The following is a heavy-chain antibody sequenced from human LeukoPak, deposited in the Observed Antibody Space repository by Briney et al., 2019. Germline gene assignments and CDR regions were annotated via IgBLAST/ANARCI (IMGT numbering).Heavy chain of an antibody. V-gene: IGHV3-23*01. CDR3: AKGLGYCSGVSCYEDY. Sequence: GGSLRLSCAASGFTVSTYAMNWVRQAPGKGLEWVSVVSDSGGTTHYADSVKGRFTVSRDNSKNTLYLQMNSLRVEDTAVYYCAKGLGYCSGVSCYEDYWGQGTLVTVSS. J-gene: IGHJ4*02. CDR2: VSDSGGTT. CDR1: GFTVSTYA. D-gene: IGHD2-15*01.